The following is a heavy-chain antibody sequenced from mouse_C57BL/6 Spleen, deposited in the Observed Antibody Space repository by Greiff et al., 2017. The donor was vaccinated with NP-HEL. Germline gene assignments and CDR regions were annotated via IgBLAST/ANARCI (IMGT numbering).Heavy chain of an antibody. D-gene: IGHD1-1*01. CDR3: ARDDYGSSSPYFDY. CDR2: IYPGDGDT. Sequence: QVQLQQSGAELVKPGASVKISCKASGYAFSSYWMNWVKQRPGKGLEWIGQIYPGDGDTNYNGKFKGKATLTADKSSSTAYMQLSSLTSEDSAVYFCARDDYGSSSPYFDYWGQGTTLTVSS. J-gene: IGHJ2*01. CDR1: GYAFSSYW. V-gene: IGHV1-80*01.